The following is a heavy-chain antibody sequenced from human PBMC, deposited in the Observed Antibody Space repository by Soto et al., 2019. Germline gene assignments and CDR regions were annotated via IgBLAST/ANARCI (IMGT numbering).Heavy chain of an antibody. CDR1: GYTFTSYG. Sequence: QVQLVQSGPEVKKPGASVKVSCKASGYTFTSYGISWVRQAPGQGLEWMGWISAYNGNTNYTQRLQGRGTMTTDTSTSTAYTERRSTRSDDTAVYYCARDVRGTAMGFTAGDWFDRWGQGTLVTVSS. CDR3: ARDVRGTAMGFTAGDWFDR. J-gene: IGHJ5*02. D-gene: IGHD5-18*01. V-gene: IGHV1-18*01. CDR2: ISAYNGNT.